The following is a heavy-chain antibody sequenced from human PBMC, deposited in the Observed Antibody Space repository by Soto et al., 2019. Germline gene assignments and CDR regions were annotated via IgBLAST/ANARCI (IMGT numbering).Heavy chain of an antibody. CDR3: ERAGGGVRYDFWSGYTQDYYYYGMDV. CDR1: GGTXSSYA. V-gene: IGHV1-69*06. CDR2: IIPIFGTA. J-gene: IGHJ6*02. Sequence: SXKVSCKASGGTXSSYASGWVRQAPGQGLEWMGGIIPIFGTANYAQKFQGRVTITADKSTRTDYMELSSLRSEETAVYYCERAGGGVRYDFWSGYTQDYYYYGMDVWGQGTTGTVSS. D-gene: IGHD3-3*01.